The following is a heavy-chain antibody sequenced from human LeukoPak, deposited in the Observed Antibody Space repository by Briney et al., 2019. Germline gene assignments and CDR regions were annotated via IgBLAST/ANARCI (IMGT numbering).Heavy chain of an antibody. Sequence: GGSLRLSCAASGFTFSSYWMSWVRQAPGKGLEWVANIKQDGSEKYYVDSVKGRFTISRDNAKNSLHLQMNSLRAEDTAVYYCARDSLELRYFDWSYFDYWGQGTLVTVSS. V-gene: IGHV3-7*01. CDR3: ARDSLELRYFDWSYFDY. CDR2: IKQDGSEK. CDR1: GFTFSSYW. D-gene: IGHD3-9*01. J-gene: IGHJ4*02.